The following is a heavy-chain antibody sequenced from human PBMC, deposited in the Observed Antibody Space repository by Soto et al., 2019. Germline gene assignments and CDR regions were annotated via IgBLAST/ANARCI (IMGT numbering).Heavy chain of an antibody. CDR2: IYPGDSDT. J-gene: IGHJ6*02. CDR1: GYSFTSYW. V-gene: IGHV5-51*01. CDR3: ARQLDDYGDYYYYGMDV. D-gene: IGHD4-17*01. Sequence: PGESLKISCKGSGYSFTSYWIGWVRQMPGKGLEWMGIIYPGDSDTRYSPSFQGQVTISADKSISTAYLQWSSLKASDTAMYYCARQLDDYGDYYYYGMDVWGQGTTVTVSS.